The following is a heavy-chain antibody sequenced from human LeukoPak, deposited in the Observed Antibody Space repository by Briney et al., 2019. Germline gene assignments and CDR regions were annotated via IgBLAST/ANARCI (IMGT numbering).Heavy chain of an antibody. V-gene: IGHV4-39*07. J-gene: IGHJ4*02. CDR1: GGSISSSSYY. CDR3: ARALYCSSTSCSYFDY. D-gene: IGHD2-2*01. Sequence: SETLSLTCTVSGGSISSSSYYWGWIRQPPGKGLEWIGSIYHSGSTYYNPSLKSRVTISVDRSKNQFSLKLSSVTAADTAVYYCARALYCSSTSCSYFDYWGQGTLVTVSS. CDR2: IYHSGST.